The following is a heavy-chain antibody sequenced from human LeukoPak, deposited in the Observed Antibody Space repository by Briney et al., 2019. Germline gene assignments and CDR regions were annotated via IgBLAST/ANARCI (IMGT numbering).Heavy chain of an antibody. Sequence: PGGSLRLSCAASGFTFSTYAMSWVRQAPGKGLEWVSAINDGGGYTYYADSVKGRFTISRDNSKNTLYLQMHSLRAEDTAVYYCAKAEAGGFDYWGQGTLVTVSS. J-gene: IGHJ4*02. CDR2: INDGGGYT. CDR1: GFTFSTYA. V-gene: IGHV3-23*01. CDR3: AKAEAGGFDY. D-gene: IGHD6-19*01.